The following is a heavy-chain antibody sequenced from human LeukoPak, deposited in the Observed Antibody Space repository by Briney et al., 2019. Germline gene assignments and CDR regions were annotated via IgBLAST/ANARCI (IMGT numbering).Heavy chain of an antibody. CDR3: ARASYSYDISGWVPFDY. D-gene: IGHD3-22*01. CDR2: INTKTGDP. Sequence: ASVKVSCKASGYTFTTYPMNWVRQAPGQGLEWMGWINTKTGDPTYAQGFTGRFVFSLDTSVSTAYLQISSLKPEDTAVYYCARASYSYDISGWVPFDYWGQGTLVTVSS. CDR1: GYTFTTYP. V-gene: IGHV7-4-1*02. J-gene: IGHJ4*02.